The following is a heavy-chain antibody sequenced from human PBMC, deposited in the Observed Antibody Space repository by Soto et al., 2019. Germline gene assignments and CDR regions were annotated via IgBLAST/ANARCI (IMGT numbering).Heavy chain of an antibody. CDR3: AHASVTILRGVIWDY. CDR1: GFSLSTGAVG. Sequence: QITLKESGPTLVKPTQTLTLTCTFSGFSLSTGAVGVGWIRQPPGKALEWLALIYWDDDKHYSPSLKSRLTITKATSKNQVVLTMTNMDPVDSATYYCAHASVTILRGVIWDYWGQGTLVTVSS. V-gene: IGHV2-5*02. CDR2: IYWDDDK. D-gene: IGHD3-10*01. J-gene: IGHJ4*02.